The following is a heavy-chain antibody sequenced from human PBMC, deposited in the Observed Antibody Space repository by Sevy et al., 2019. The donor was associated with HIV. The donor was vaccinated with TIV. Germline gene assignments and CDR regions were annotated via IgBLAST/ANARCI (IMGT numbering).Heavy chain of an antibody. CDR2: ISDDGSRK. Sequence: GGSLRLSCTASGFSFSGYAMHAFRQAPGKGPEWWVGISDDGSRKYYVYSVKDRFTISRDNSENTQYLEMNSLRSEDTAIYYCARDRWRFLEWLRVAFDIWGQGTMVTVSS. V-gene: IGHV3-30-3*01. CDR3: ARDRWRFLEWLRVAFDI. CDR1: GFSFSGYA. D-gene: IGHD3-3*01. J-gene: IGHJ3*02.